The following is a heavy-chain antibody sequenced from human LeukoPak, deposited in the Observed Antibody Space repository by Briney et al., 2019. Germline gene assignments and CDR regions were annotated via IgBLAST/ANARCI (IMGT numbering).Heavy chain of an antibody. J-gene: IGHJ4*02. D-gene: IGHD2-15*01. CDR1: GFTFSNYW. CDR3: ARDLGGGPPGY. V-gene: IGHV3-7*01. Sequence: GGSLRPSCAASGFTFSNYWMSWVRQAAGKGLEWVANIKGDGSGEYYVDSVKGRFTISRDNAKNSLYLQMNSLRAEDTAVYYCARDLGGGPPGYWGQGTLVTVSS. CDR2: IKGDGSGE.